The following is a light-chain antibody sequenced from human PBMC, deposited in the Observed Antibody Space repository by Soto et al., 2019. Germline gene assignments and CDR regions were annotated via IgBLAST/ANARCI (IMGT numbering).Light chain of an antibody. CDR2: DAS. J-gene: IGKJ4*01. CDR1: QSVSSY. V-gene: IGKV3-11*01. Sequence: EIVLTQSPATLSLSPGERATLSCRASQSVSSYLAWYQQKHGQAPRLLIYDASNRATGIPARFSGSGSGTYFTLTISSREPEDFAVYYCQQRSNWPPLTFGGGTKVEIK. CDR3: QQRSNWPPLT.